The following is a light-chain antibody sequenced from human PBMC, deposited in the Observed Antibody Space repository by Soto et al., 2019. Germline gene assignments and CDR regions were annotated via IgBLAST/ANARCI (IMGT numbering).Light chain of an antibody. J-gene: IGKJ1*01. Sequence: ESVLTQSPGTLSLSPGERATLSCRASQSVTSNYLAWYQQKPGQAPRLLIYGASTRATGIPDRFSGSGSGTYFTLTSSRLAPEDSAVYYWQQYGSSPTWTFGQGTKVEIK. CDR3: QQYGSSPTWT. CDR2: GAS. V-gene: IGKV3-20*01. CDR1: QSVTSNY.